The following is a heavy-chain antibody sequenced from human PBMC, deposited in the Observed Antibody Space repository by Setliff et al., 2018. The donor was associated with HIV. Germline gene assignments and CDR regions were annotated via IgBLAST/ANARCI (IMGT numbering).Heavy chain of an antibody. CDR3: AKEEGRWGSSLYHHVMDV. J-gene: IGHJ6*03. CDR1: GGTFSSFG. V-gene: IGHV1-69*13. D-gene: IGHD3-16*01. CDR2: IIPVFGKV. Sequence: SVKVSCKASGGTFSSFGINWIRQAPGQGLEWMGGIIPVFGKVEYAQRFQGRVKITADESTSTAYMEMTSLRVDDTAVFYCAKEEGRWGSSLYHHVMDVWGKGTTVTVSS.